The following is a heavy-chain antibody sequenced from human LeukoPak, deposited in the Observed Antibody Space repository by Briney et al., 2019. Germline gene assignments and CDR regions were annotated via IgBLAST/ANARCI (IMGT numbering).Heavy chain of an antibody. D-gene: IGHD3-3*01. CDR1: GFTFSSYG. V-gene: IGHV3-30*02. CDR3: ARDADFWSGYYSD. Sequence: GGSLRLSCAASGFTFSSYGMHWVRQAPGKGLEWVAFIRYDGSNKYYADSVKGRFTISRDNSKNTLYLQMNSLRAEDTAVYYCARDADFWSGYYSDWGQGTLVTVSS. CDR2: IRYDGSNK. J-gene: IGHJ4*02.